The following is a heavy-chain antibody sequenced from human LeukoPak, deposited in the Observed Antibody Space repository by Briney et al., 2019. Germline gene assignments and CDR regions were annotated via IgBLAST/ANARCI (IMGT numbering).Heavy chain of an antibody. CDR2: INPNSGGT. J-gene: IGHJ6*02. V-gene: IGHV1-2*04. D-gene: IGHD2-15*01. Sequence: VASVKVSCKASGYTFTGYYMHWVRQAPGQGLEWMGWINPNSGGTNYAQKFQGWVTMTRDTSISTAYMELSRLRSDDTAVYYCARDPARRYCSGGSCYSNHYGMDVWGQGTTVTVSS. CDR3: ARDPARRYCSGGSCYSNHYGMDV. CDR1: GYTFTGYY.